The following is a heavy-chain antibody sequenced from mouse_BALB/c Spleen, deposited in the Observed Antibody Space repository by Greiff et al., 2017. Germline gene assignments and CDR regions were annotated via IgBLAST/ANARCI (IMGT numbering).Heavy chain of an antibody. CDR1: GFSLTSYG. CDR2: IWAGGST. J-gene: IGHJ4*01. D-gene: IGHD2-3*01. CDR3: ARDWGWVLQGGAMDY. Sequence: QVQLQQSGPGLVAPSQSLSITCTVSGFSLTSYGVHWVRQPPGKGLEWLGVIWAGGSTNYNSALMSRLSISKDNSKSQVFLKMNSLQTDDTAMYYCARDWGWVLQGGAMDYWGQGDSVTVSS. V-gene: IGHV2-9*02.